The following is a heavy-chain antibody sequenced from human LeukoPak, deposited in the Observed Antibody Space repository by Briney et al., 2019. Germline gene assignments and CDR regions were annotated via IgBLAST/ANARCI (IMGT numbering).Heavy chain of an antibody. Sequence: SETLSLTCTVSGDSIGSSNYYWGWLRQPPGKGLEWIGSISDSGSADYNSSLKSRVTISVDTSKNQFSLKLTSVTAADTAMYYCARGGSGWYVAYYFDFWGQGALVTVSS. CDR2: ISDSGSA. D-gene: IGHD6-19*01. CDR1: GDSIGSSNYY. J-gene: IGHJ4*02. V-gene: IGHV4-39*07. CDR3: ARGGSGWYVAYYFDF.